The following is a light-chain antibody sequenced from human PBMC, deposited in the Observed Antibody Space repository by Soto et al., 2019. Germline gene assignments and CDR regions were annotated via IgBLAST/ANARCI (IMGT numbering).Light chain of an antibody. CDR1: SSDVGGYNY. CDR2: DVS. V-gene: IGLV2-11*01. Sequence: QSALTQPRSVSGSPGQSVTISCTGTSSDVGGYNYVSWYQQYPGKAPKLMIYDVSKRPSGVPDRFSGSKSGNTASLTISGRQAEAEADYYCCSYAGSYSWVFGGGTKLTVL. J-gene: IGLJ3*02. CDR3: CSYAGSYSWV.